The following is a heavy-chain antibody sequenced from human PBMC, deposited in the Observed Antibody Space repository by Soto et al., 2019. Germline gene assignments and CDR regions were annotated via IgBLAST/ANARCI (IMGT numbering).Heavy chain of an antibody. CDR2: ISSSGSTI. J-gene: IGHJ4*02. D-gene: IGHD6-6*01. CDR3: ARAAGPSIAARPQFDY. V-gene: IGHV3-48*03. CDR1: EFTFSSYE. Sequence: PGGSLRLSCAASEFTFSSYEMNWVRQAPGKGLEWVSYISSSGSTIYYADSVKGRFTISRDNAKNSLYLQMNSLRAEDTAVYYCARAAGPSIAARPQFDYWGQGTLVTVSS.